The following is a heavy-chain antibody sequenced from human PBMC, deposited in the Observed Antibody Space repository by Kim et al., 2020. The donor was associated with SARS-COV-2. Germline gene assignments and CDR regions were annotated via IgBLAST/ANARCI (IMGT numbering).Heavy chain of an antibody. J-gene: IGHJ4*02. V-gene: IGHV1-69*01. CDR3: ARRGEEWELFDY. Sequence: NYAQKFQGRVTITADESTSTAYMELSSLRSEDTAVYYCARRGEEWELFDYWGQGTLVTVSS. D-gene: IGHD1-26*01.